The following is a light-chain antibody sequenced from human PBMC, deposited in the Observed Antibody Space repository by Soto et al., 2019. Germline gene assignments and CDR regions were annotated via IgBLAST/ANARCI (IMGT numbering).Light chain of an antibody. CDR2: GVF. CDR1: QSVSSSY. V-gene: IGKV3-20*01. CDR3: QHYGRLLWT. Sequence: EIVLTQSPGTLSLSPGERATISCRASQSVSSSYLAWYQQKPGQAPRLLVNGVFSRATGIPDRFCGSGSGTDFTLTISRLLPEDSAVYYCQHYGRLLWTFGQGTTVEVK. J-gene: IGKJ1*01.